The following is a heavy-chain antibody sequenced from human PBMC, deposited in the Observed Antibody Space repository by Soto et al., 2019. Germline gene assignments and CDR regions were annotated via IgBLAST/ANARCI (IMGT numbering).Heavy chain of an antibody. J-gene: IGHJ6*02. D-gene: IGHD1-1*01. Sequence: QVLLVQSGAEVKKPGSSTQVSCKASGGTFSTYAFTWVRQAPGQGFEWIGGVIPLFNTPDYAQKFQVRVTITAVESTSTGFLELTGLTSDDTTVYFFAFASKWKLLRYFYGMGVRGQWTKVTVSS. CDR1: GGTFSTYA. CDR3: AFASKWKLLRYFYGMGV. CDR2: VIPLFNTP. V-gene: IGHV1-69*01.